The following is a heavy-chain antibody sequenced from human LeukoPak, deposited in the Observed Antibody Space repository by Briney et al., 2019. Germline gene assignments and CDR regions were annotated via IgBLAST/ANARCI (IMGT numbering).Heavy chain of an antibody. Sequence: SETLSLTCTVSGVSISNYFWSWIRQPPGKGLEWIGYIYYSGSTNYNPSVKSRITMSVDISKNHFSLKLSSVTAADTAVYYCARSSISSSSHYYYYYMDVWGKGTTVTVSS. CDR3: ARSSISSSSHYYYYYMDV. D-gene: IGHD6-6*01. CDR1: GVSISNYF. V-gene: IGHV4-59*01. J-gene: IGHJ6*03. CDR2: IYYSGST.